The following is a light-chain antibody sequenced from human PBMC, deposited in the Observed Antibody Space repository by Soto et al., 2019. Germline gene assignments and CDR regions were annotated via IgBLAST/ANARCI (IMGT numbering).Light chain of an antibody. CDR2: AAS. Sequence: DIQMTQSPSSVSASVGDRVTITCRASQDISSWLAWYQQNPGKAPKIMIYAASSLQGGDPSRFSGSGSGTEFTLPISSLQPEDFATYYCQQASSFPPTFGQGTRLDIK. V-gene: IGKV1-12*01. J-gene: IGKJ5*01. CDR1: QDISSW. CDR3: QQASSFPPT.